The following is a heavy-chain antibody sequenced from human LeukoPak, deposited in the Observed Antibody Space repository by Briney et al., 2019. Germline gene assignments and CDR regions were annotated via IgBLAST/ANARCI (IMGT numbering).Heavy chain of an antibody. CDR2: IYHRGST. D-gene: IGHD3-22*01. Sequence: SETLSLTCAVSGSAVSSDDHFWSWIRQPPGRGLEWIGYIYHRGSTSYNPSLRSRVTVSLDKPRNQFSLNLYSVTAADTAVYYCARQTYYDNRLLFAYWGQGILVTVSS. CDR3: ARQTYYDNRLLFAY. J-gene: IGHJ4*02. V-gene: IGHV4-30-2*01. CDR1: GSAVSSDDHF.